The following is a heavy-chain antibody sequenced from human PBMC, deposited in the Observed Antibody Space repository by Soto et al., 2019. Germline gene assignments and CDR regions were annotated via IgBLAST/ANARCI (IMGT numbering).Heavy chain of an antibody. CDR1: GGSITSSSYY. D-gene: IGHD1-26*01. V-gene: IGHV4-39*01. CDR2: IYYSGST. Sequence: SETLSLTCTVSGGSITSSSYYWGWIRQPPGKGLEWIGSIYYSGSTYYNPSLKSRVTISVDTSKNQFSLKLSSVTAADTAVYYCARQIRLGATHGQYYFDYWGQGTLVTVSS. CDR3: ARQIRLGATHGQYYFDY. J-gene: IGHJ4*02.